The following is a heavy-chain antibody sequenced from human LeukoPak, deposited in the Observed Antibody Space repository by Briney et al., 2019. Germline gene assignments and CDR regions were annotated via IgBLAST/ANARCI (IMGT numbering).Heavy chain of an antibody. Sequence: GGSLRLSCSASGFTFTTYTLYWVRQAPGEGLEYVSAISPDGSSAYYRDSVKGRFTISRDNSKNTLYLQMSSLRPEDTAVYYCVKVSPPRRDTTGFDYWGQGTLVTVSS. J-gene: IGHJ4*02. V-gene: IGHV3-64D*09. CDR3: VKVSPPRRDTTGFDY. CDR2: ISPDGSSA. D-gene: IGHD2/OR15-2a*01. CDR1: GFTFTTYT.